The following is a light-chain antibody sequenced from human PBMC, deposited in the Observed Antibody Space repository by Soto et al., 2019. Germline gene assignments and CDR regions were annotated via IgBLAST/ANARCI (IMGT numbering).Light chain of an antibody. CDR2: GAS. CDR1: QSVSSSH. CDR3: QQYGNSPRT. J-gene: IGKJ1*01. Sequence: EIVLTQSPGTLSLSPGERATLSCRASQSVSSSHLAWYQQKPGQAPRLLIFGASSRATGIPDRFGGSGSGTDFTLTISALETEDFAVYFCQQYGNSPRTFGQGTKVEIK. V-gene: IGKV3-20*01.